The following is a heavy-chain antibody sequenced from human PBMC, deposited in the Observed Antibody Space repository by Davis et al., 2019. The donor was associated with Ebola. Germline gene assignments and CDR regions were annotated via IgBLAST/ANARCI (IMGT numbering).Heavy chain of an antibody. D-gene: IGHD4-17*01. CDR3: ARDATTVTTIWFDP. Sequence: AASVKVSCKASGYTFTTYIISWVRQAPGQGLEWIGRINVYNGHTNYAQNFQGRVTVSTDTSTSIAYMELRSLRSDDTALYYCARDATTVTTIWFDPWGQGTLVTVSS. CDR1: GYTFTTYI. J-gene: IGHJ5*02. CDR2: INVYNGHT. V-gene: IGHV1-18*01.